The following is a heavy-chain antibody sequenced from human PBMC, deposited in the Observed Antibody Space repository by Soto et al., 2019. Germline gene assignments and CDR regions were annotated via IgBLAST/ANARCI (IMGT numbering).Heavy chain of an antibody. CDR1: GGTFSSYT. D-gene: IGHD1-26*01. CDR2: IIPILGLA. CDR3: AHGAWEESRDGYRGWFDP. J-gene: IGHJ5*02. Sequence: QVQLVQSGAEVKKPGSSVKVSCKASGGTFSSYTISWVRQAPGQGLEWMGRIIPILGLANYAQKFQGRVTITADKSTSTAYMGVRKLRTGETGGYYWAHGAWEESRDGYRGWFDPWGQGTLVTVSS. V-gene: IGHV1-69*02.